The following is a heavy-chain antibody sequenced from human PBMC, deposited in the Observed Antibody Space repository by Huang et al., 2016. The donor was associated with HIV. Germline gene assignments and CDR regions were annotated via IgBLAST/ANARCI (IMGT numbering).Heavy chain of an antibody. CDR1: GLTFDDFS. Sequence: EVHLVESGGGLVQPGRSLRLSCGAAGLTFDDFSMHWVRQRPGKGREYVSGITGDGYRGFYAASVKGRFTISRDNAKNSLYLQMNSLRVEDTALYYCAHLPEPSSPWTDYWGQGTLVTVSS. CDR3: AHLPEPSSPWTDY. V-gene: IGHV3-9*01. CDR2: ITGDGYRG. D-gene: IGHD1-1*01. J-gene: IGHJ4*02.